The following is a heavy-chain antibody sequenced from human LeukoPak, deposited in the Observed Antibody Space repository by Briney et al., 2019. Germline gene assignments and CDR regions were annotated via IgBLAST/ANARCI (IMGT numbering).Heavy chain of an antibody. Sequence: PSQTLSLTCGISGDSVSSNTAAWSWIRQSPSRGLEWLGRTYYRSKWYNDYAVSVKSRISINPDTSKNQFSLQLNSVTPEDTAVYYCARDGSTMTRGPFDYWGQGSLVTVSS. D-gene: IGHD4-17*01. J-gene: IGHJ4*02. CDR2: TYYRSKWYN. CDR3: ARDGSTMTRGPFDY. CDR1: GDSVSSNTAA. V-gene: IGHV6-1*01.